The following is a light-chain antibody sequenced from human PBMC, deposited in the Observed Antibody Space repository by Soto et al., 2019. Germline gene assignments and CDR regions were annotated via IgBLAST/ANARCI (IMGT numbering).Light chain of an antibody. V-gene: IGKV1-5*01. CDR2: DAS. Sequence: IQMTLSPSTLSASVGDRVTITCRASQSISSWLAWYQQKPGKAPKLLIYDASSLESGVPSRFSGSGSGTEFTLTISSLQPDDFATYYCQQYNSYSPTFGQGTKVDI. CDR3: QQYNSYSPT. CDR1: QSISSW. J-gene: IGKJ1*01.